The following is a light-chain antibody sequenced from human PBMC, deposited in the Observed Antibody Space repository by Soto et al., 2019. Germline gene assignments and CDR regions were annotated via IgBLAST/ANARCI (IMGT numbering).Light chain of an antibody. CDR1: QSVSSTY. Sequence: EIVLTQSPGTLSLSPGERATLSCRASQSVSSTYLAWYQQKPGQAPRLLIYGTSSRAAGIPDRFSGSGSGTDFTLTINRLEPEDFAVYYCQQFSSYPLTFGGGTKVDIK. CDR2: GTS. V-gene: IGKV3-20*01. CDR3: QQFSSYPLT. J-gene: IGKJ4*01.